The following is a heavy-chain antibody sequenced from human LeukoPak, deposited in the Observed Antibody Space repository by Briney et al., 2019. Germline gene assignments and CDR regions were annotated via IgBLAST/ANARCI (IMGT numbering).Heavy chain of an antibody. Sequence: PGGSLRLSCAASGFTFSGYWMHWVRQAPGKGLVWVSRINTDGSSTTYAHSVKGRFTISRDNAKNTLYLQMNSMRVEDTAVYHCVRRHPPPSTSPTSYGMDVWGQGTTVTVSS. V-gene: IGHV3-74*01. J-gene: IGHJ6*02. CDR2: INTDGSST. CDR1: GFTFSGYW. CDR3: VRRHPPPSTSPTSYGMDV. D-gene: IGHD2-2*01.